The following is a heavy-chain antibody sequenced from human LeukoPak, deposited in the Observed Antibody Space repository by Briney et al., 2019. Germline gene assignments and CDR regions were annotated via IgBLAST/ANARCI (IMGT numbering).Heavy chain of an antibody. J-gene: IGHJ4*02. V-gene: IGHV1-46*01. Sequence: ASVKVSCKASGYTFTNYYMHWVRQAPGQGREGMGIINHSGGSTSYAQKFQGRVTMTWDTSTSTVYMELSSLTSEDTAVFYCAREGPSTYHFDYWGQGTLVTVSS. CDR2: INHSGGST. CDR3: AREGPSTYHFDY. CDR1: GYTFTNYY.